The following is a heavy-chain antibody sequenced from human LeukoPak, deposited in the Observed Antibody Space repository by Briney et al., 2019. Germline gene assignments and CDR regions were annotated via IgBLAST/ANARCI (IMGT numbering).Heavy chain of an antibody. CDR3: ARDRGNGWYGDLAY. D-gene: IGHD6-19*01. Sequence: PGGSLRLSCGASGFTFSSFGMTWVRQAPGKRLEWVSSISNNGANIYYADSLKGRVTVSRDNAKNSLYLEMNSLRVEDTAVYFCARDRGNGWYGDLAYWGQGTLVTVSS. CDR2: ISNNGANI. CDR1: GFTFSSFG. J-gene: IGHJ4*02. V-gene: IGHV3-21*06.